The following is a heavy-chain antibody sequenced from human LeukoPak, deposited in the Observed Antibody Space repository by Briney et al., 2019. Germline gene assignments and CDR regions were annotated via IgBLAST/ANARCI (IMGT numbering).Heavy chain of an antibody. D-gene: IGHD3-10*01. CDR3: ASSHGSGSYYNIGQFDY. CDR1: GGTFSSYA. CDR2: IIPIFGTA. Sequence: GGSVKVSCKASGGTFSSYAISWVRQAPGQGLEWVGGIIPIFGTANYAQKFQGRVTITTDESTGTAYMELSSLRSEDTAVYYCASSHGSGSYYNIGQFDYWGQGTLVTVSS. J-gene: IGHJ4*02. V-gene: IGHV1-69*05.